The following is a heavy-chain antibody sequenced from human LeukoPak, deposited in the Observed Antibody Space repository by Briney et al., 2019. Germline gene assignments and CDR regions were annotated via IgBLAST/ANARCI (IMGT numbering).Heavy chain of an antibody. CDR3: ARRRGAARSFAY. J-gene: IGHJ4*02. D-gene: IGHD6-6*01. V-gene: IGHV4-34*01. CDR2: INHSGST. Sequence: PSETLSLTCAVYGGSFSGYYWSWIRQPPGKGLEWIGEINHSGSTNYNPSLKSRVTISVDTSKNQFSLKLSSVTAADTAAYYCARRRGAARSFAYWGQGTLVTVSS. CDR1: GGSFSGYY.